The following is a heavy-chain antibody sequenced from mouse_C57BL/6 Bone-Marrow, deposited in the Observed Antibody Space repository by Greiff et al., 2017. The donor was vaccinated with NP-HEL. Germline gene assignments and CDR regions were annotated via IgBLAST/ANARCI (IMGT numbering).Heavy chain of an antibody. CDR3: ALYGSSYEGYFDV. Sequence: VKLQQSGAELARPGASVKLSCKASGYTFTSSGISWVKQRTGQGLEWIGEIYPRSGNTYYNEKFKGKATLTADKSSSTAYMELRSLTSEDSAVYVCALYGSSYEGYFDVWGTGTTVTVSS. D-gene: IGHD1-1*01. CDR2: IYPRSGNT. J-gene: IGHJ1*03. CDR1: GYTFTSSG. V-gene: IGHV1-81*01.